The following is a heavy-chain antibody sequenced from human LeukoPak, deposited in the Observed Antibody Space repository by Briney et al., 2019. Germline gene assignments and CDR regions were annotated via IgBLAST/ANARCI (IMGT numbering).Heavy chain of an antibody. CDR2: IYYSGST. CDR1: GGSISSYY. V-gene: IGHV4-59*01. CDR3: ARKIAVAGPDAFDI. Sequence: SETLSLTCTVSGGSISSYYWSWIRQPPGKGLEWIGYIYYSGSTNYNPSLKSRVTTSVDTSKNQFSLKLSSVTAADTAVYYCARKIAVAGPDAFDIWGQGTMVTVSS. D-gene: IGHD6-19*01. J-gene: IGHJ3*02.